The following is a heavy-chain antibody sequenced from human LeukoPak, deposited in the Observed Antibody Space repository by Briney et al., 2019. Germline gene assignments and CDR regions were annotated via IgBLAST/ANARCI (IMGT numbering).Heavy chain of an antibody. D-gene: IGHD3-3*01. CDR2: INHSGST. V-gene: IGHV4-34*01. Sequence: KPSETLSLTCAVYGGSFSGYYWSWFRQPPGKGLEWIGEINHSGSTNYNPSLKSRVTISVDTSKNQFSLKLSSVTAADTAVYYCARGSVYYDFWSGYPGSGFWFDPWGQGTLVTVSS. CDR3: ARGSVYYDFWSGYPGSGFWFDP. CDR1: GGSFSGYY. J-gene: IGHJ5*02.